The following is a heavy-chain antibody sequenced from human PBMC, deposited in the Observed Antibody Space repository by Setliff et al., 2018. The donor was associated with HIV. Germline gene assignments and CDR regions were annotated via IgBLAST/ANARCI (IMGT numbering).Heavy chain of an antibody. CDR2: IIPILGIE. CDR1: GDTLSIHP. D-gene: IGHD3-22*01. CDR3: ARDYSPTFYYYDSSGTFDY. Sequence: ASVKVSCKASGDTLSIHPISWVRQAPGQGLEWMGGIIPILGIENYAQKFQGRVTITADESTSTAYMELSSLRSEDTAVYYCARDYSPTFYYYDSSGTFDYWGQGTLVTVSS. J-gene: IGHJ4*02. V-gene: IGHV1-69*10.